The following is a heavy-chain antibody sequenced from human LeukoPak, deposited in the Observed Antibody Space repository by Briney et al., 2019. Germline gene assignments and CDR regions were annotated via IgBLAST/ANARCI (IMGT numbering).Heavy chain of an antibody. J-gene: IGHJ6*02. V-gene: IGHV1-8*01. CDR2: MNPNSGNT. CDR1: GYTFTSYD. D-gene: IGHD3-10*01. Sequence: ASVTVSCTASGYTFTSYDTNSVRQAPGQGLEWMGWMNPNSGNTAYAHTFKGKVTITRNTSISTAYMELTLLRSEDTAVYYCARGRARTMVRGVPYGMVVGGQGTTVTVSS. CDR3: ARGRARTMVRGVPYGMVV.